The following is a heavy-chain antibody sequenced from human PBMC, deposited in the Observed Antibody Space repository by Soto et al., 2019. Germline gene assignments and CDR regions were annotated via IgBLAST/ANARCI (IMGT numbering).Heavy chain of an antibody. D-gene: IGHD1-26*01. J-gene: IGHJ4*02. Sequence: GGSXRLSCAASGFTFSSYGMHWVRQAPGKGLEWVAVISYDGSNKYYADSVKGRFTISRDNSKNTLYLQMNSLRAEDTAVYYCAKDSTSRGSHTLCDYWGQGTLVTVSS. CDR2: ISYDGSNK. CDR1: GFTFSSYG. V-gene: IGHV3-30*18. CDR3: AKDSTSRGSHTLCDY.